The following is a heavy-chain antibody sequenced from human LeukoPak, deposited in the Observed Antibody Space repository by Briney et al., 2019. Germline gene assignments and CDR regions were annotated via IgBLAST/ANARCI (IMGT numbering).Heavy chain of an antibody. V-gene: IGHV3-30*02. D-gene: IGHD3-3*01. CDR2: IRYDGSNK. CDR3: AKGRDDFWSGYYSFDY. CDR1: GFTFSSYG. Sequence: GGSLRLSCAASGFTFSSYGMHWVRQAPGKGLEWVAFIRYDGSNKYYADSVKGRFTISRDNSKNTLYLQMNRLRAEDTAVYYCAKGRDDFWSGYYSFDYWGQGTLVTVSS. J-gene: IGHJ4*02.